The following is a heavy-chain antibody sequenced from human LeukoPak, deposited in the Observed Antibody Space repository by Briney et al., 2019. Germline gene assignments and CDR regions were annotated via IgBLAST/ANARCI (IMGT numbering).Heavy chain of an antibody. CDR3: AKDVPAAYFDY. CDR2: IGDTGRAK. CDR1: GFTFSRHG. J-gene: IGHJ4*02. Sequence: PGGSLRLSCAASGFTFSRHGMHWVRQGPGKGLEWVAVIGDTGRAKYYADSVEGRFTASRDNSKTTLYLQMNSLRAEDTAVYYCAKDVPAAYFDYWGQGTLFTVSS. V-gene: IGHV3-30*18. D-gene: IGHD2-2*01.